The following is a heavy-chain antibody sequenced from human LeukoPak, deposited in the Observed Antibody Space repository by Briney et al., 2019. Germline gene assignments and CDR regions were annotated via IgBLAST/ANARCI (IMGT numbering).Heavy chain of an antibody. J-gene: IGHJ4*02. CDR2: IYYRGST. D-gene: IGHD3-10*01. Sequence: SETLSLTCTVSGASISSYSWTWIRQPPGAGLEWIGYIYYRGSTKYNPSLKSRVTISVDTSRSQVSLKLSSMTAADTAVYYCARGDMVLDYWGQGTLVTVSS. CDR1: GASISSYS. CDR3: ARGDMVLDY. V-gene: IGHV4-59*01.